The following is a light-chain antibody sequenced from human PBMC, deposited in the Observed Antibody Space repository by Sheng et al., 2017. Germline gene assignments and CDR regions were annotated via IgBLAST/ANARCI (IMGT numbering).Light chain of an antibody. J-gene: IGLJ1*01. Sequence: QSALTQPASVSGSPGQSITVSCTGTSSDVGGYNYVSWYQQHPGKAPKLMIYDVSDRPSGVSTRFSGSKSGNTASLTISGLQAEDEADYYCSSYTSSRTYVFGTGTKVTVL. V-gene: IGLV2-14*01. CDR2: DVS. CDR3: SSYTSSRTYV. CDR1: SSDVGGYNY.